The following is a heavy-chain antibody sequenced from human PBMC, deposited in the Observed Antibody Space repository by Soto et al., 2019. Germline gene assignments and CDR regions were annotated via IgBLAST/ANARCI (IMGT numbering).Heavy chain of an antibody. J-gene: IGHJ4*02. CDR3: ARARGRDTVTNFDY. V-gene: IGHV1-2*04. CDR2: INPNSGGT. Sequence: ASVKVSCKASGYTFTGYYMHWVRQAPGQGLEWMGWINPNSGGTNYAQKFQGWVTMTRDTSISTAYMELSRLRSDDTAVYYCARARGRDTVTNFDYWGQGTLVTVSS. D-gene: IGHD4-17*01. CDR1: GYTFTGYY.